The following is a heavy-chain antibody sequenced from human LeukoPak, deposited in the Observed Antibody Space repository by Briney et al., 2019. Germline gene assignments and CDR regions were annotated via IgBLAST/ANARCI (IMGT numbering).Heavy chain of an antibody. V-gene: IGHV3-33*06. CDR1: GFTFSSYG. CDR3: AKLGYSGYDPKDY. D-gene: IGHD5-12*01. CDR2: IWYDGSNK. Sequence: PGGSLRLSCAASGFTFSSYGMHWVRQAPGKGLEWVVVIWYDGSNKYYADSVKGRFTISRDNSKNTLYLQMNSLRAEDTAVYYCAKLGYSGYDPKDYWGQGTLVTVSS. J-gene: IGHJ4*02.